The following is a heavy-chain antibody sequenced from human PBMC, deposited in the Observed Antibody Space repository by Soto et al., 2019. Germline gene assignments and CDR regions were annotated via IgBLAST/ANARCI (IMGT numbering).Heavy chain of an antibody. D-gene: IGHD3-3*01. CDR3: SRDGDYYGLDV. V-gene: IGHV3-49*04. J-gene: IGHJ6*02. Sequence: LRLSCSFSGFTSDDYDYGVTWVRQAPGKGLEWLGLIAGKTYGGTTQYAASVKGRFTMSRDDSKDVAYLQMRDLGIDDTAIYFCSRDGDYYGLDVWGQGTAVTVSS. CDR2: IAGKTYGGTT. CDR1: GFTSDDYDYG.